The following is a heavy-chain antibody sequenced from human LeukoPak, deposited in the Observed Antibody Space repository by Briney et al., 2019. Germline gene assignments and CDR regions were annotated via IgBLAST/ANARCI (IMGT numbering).Heavy chain of an antibody. D-gene: IGHD6-6*01. CDR1: GFTFNKYT. CDR3: AKVNRAYSSSSSLNFDS. Sequence: GGSLRLSCAASGFTFNKYTFHWVRQAPGKGLEWVAVISFDGSNKYYADSVKGRFTISRDNSKNSLFLQMNRLRTEDTAFYYCAKVNRAYSSSSSLNFDSWGQGTLVTVSS. J-gene: IGHJ4*02. V-gene: IGHV3-30-3*01. CDR2: ISFDGSNK.